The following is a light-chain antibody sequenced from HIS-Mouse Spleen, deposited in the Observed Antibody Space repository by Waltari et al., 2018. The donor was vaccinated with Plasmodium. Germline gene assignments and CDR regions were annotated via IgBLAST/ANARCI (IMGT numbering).Light chain of an antibody. Sequence: SYELTQPSSVSVSPGQTARITCSGDVLAKTYARWFQQKPGQAPALVIYKDSERPSGIPERFSGSSSGTTVTLTISGAQVEDEADYYCYSAADNNRVFGGGTKLTVL. V-gene: IGLV3-27*01. CDR3: YSAADNNRV. J-gene: IGLJ3*02. CDR1: VLAKTY. CDR2: KDS.